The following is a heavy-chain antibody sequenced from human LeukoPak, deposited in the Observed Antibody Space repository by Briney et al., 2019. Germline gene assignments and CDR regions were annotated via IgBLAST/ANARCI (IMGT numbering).Heavy chain of an antibody. CDR1: GGSFSGYY. CDR2: INHSGST. CDR3: ARGPSYYYDSSGPLED. D-gene: IGHD3-22*01. V-gene: IGHV4-34*01. J-gene: IGHJ4*02. Sequence: PSETLSLTCAVYGGSFSGYYWSWIRQPPGKGLEWTGEINHSGSTNYNPSLKSRVTISVDTSKNQFSLKLSSVTAADTAVYYCARGPSYYYDSSGPLEDWGQGTLVTVSS.